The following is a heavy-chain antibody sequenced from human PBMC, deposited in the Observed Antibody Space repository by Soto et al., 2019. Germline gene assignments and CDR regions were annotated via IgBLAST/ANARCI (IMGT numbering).Heavy chain of an antibody. CDR3: ARHSSSRPYYYYMDV. CDR1: GGSISSYY. D-gene: IGHD6-13*01. J-gene: IGHJ6*03. V-gene: IGHV4-59*08. Sequence: QVQLQESGPGLVKPSETLSLTCTVSGGSISSYYWSWIRQPPGKGLEWLGYIYYSGSTNYNPSLKSRVTISVDTSKNQFSLKLSSVTAADTAVYYCARHSSSRPYYYYMDVWGKGTTVTVSS. CDR2: IYYSGST.